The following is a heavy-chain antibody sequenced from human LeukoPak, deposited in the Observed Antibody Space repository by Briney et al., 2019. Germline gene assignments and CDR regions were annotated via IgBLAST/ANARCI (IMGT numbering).Heavy chain of an antibody. D-gene: IGHD3-22*01. CDR2: ISAYNGNT. Sequence: GASVKVSCKASGYTFTSYDINWVRQAPGQGLEWMGWISAYNGNTNYAQKLQGRVTMTTDTSTSTAYMELRSLRSDDTAVYYCALINYYDSSGYYPFDYWGQGTLVTVSS. CDR3: ALINYYDSSGYYPFDY. J-gene: IGHJ4*02. CDR1: GYTFTSYD. V-gene: IGHV1-18*01.